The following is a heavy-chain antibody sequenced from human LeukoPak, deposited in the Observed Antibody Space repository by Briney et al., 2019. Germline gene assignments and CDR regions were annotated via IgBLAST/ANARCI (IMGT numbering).Heavy chain of an antibody. CDR1: GFTFDDYT. Sequence: GGSLRLSCAASGFTFDDYTMHWVRQAPGKGLEWVSLISWDGGSTYYADSVKGRFTISRDNSKNSLYLQMNSLRTEDTALYYCAKDWGLSGEYYFDYWGQGTLATVSS. D-gene: IGHD7-27*01. V-gene: IGHV3-43*01. CDR3: AKDWGLSGEYYFDY. CDR2: ISWDGGST. J-gene: IGHJ4*02.